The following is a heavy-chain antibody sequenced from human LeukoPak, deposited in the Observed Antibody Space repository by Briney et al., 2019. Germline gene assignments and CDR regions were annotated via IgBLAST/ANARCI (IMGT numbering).Heavy chain of an antibody. CDR3: RVYSSSYSYYYYMDV. Sequence: PGGSLRLSCAASGLTFSSYWMTWVRQAPGKGLEWVANIKRDGSERYYVDSVKGRFTISRDNAKNSLYLQMNSLRSEDTAVYYCRVYSSSYSYYYYMDVWGKGTTVTVSS. J-gene: IGHJ6*03. CDR1: GLTFSSYW. V-gene: IGHV3-7*01. D-gene: IGHD6-6*01. CDR2: IKRDGSER.